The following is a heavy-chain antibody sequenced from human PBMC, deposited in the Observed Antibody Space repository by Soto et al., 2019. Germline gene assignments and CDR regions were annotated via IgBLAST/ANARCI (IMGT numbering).Heavy chain of an antibody. CDR1: GFTFSDYY. J-gene: IGHJ4*02. CDR2: ISSSGSTI. CDR3: ASYYYGSGSYYNNFDY. D-gene: IGHD3-10*01. Sequence: GGSLRLSCAASGFTFSDYYMSWIRQAPGKGLERVSYISSSGSTIYYADSVKGRFTISRDNAKNSLYLQMNSLRAEDTAVYYCASYYYGSGSYYNNFDYWGQGTLVTVSS. V-gene: IGHV3-11*01.